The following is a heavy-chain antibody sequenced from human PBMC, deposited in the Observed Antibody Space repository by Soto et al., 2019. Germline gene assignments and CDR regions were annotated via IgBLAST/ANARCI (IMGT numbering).Heavy chain of an antibody. CDR2: IYYSGSN. Sequence: SETLSLTCTVSGGSISSYHWSWIRQPPGKGLEWIGYIYYSGSNNYKPSLKSRVTISVDTSKNQFSLNLSSVTAANTAVYYCASSNDRDGYNSPFDYWGQGTLVTSPQ. CDR1: GGSISSYH. J-gene: IGHJ4*02. CDR3: ASSNDRDGYNSPFDY. V-gene: IGHV4-59*01. D-gene: IGHD5-12*01.